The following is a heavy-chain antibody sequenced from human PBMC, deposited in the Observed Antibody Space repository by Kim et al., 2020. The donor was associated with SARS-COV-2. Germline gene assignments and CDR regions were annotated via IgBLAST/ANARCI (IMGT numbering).Heavy chain of an antibody. CDR2: INTDGTVT. CDR3: ARDKHYKQPDY. V-gene: IGHV3-74*03. CDR1: GFTFASYW. Sequence: GGSLRLSCAGTGFTFASYWMHWVRQTPGKGLVWVSRINTDGTVTTYADSVEGRFIIFRENAKNNLYLQMNSLRVEDAAFYFCARDKHYKQPDYWGRGTLV. D-gene: IGHD3-3*02. J-gene: IGHJ4*02.